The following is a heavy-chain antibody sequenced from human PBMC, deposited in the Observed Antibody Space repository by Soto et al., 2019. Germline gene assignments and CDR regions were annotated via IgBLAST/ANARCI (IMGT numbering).Heavy chain of an antibody. CDR1: GGSISSYY. D-gene: IGHD5-12*01. Sequence: SDTSTVSGGSISSYYWSWIRQQPGKGLDWIGYIYYSGRTNYTPSLKSRVTISVDTSKNQCSLKLSSVTASDTAVYYCASCVSYDFVYWGQGTLVTVSS. CDR2: IYYSGRT. CDR3: ASCVSYDFVY. V-gene: IGHV4-59*01. J-gene: IGHJ4*02.